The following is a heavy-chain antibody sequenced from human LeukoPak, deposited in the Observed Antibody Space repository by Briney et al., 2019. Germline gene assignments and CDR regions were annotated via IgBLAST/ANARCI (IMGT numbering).Heavy chain of an antibody. CDR2: IYHSGNT. CDR3: ASPSGASTW. J-gene: IGHJ4*02. V-gene: IGHV4-4*02. CDR1: GGSIGSNLW. Sequence: PSETLSLTCSVFGGSIGSNLWWSWVRQPPGKGLEWIGEIYHSGNTNYNPSLKSRVTISVDKSKNQFSLTLSSVTAADTAVYYCASPSGASTWWGQGTLVTVSS. D-gene: IGHD2-15*01.